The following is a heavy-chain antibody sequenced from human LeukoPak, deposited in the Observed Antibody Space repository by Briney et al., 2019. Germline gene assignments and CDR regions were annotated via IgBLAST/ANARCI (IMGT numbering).Heavy chain of an antibody. V-gene: IGHV3-21*01. Sequence: PGGSLRLSCAASGFTFSSYSMNWVRQAPGKGLEWVSSISSSSSYIYYADSVKGRFTISRDNAKNSLYLQMNSLRAEDTAVYYCARDRVGANDAFDIWGQGTMVTVSS. CDR1: GFTFSSYS. D-gene: IGHD1-26*01. CDR2: ISSSSSYI. J-gene: IGHJ3*02. CDR3: ARDRVGANDAFDI.